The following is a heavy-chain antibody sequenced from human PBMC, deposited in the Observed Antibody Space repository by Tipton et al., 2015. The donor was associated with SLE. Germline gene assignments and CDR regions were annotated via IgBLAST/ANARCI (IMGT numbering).Heavy chain of an antibody. CDR1: GGSISSNSNF. CDR3: AREVKSGRYDWFDP. Sequence: TLSLTCTVSGGSISSNSNFWSWIRQPAGKGLEWIGRVYTDGSTNYNPSLKSRVTMSIDRSKNHFSLRLRSVSAADTAIYYCAREVKSGRYDWFDPWGQGTLVTVSS. D-gene: IGHD1-26*01. J-gene: IGHJ5*02. CDR2: VYTDGST. V-gene: IGHV4-61*02.